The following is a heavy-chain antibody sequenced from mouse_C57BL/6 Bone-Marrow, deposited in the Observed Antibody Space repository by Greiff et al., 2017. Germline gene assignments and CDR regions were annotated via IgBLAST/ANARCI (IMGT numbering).Heavy chain of an antibody. J-gene: IGHJ2*01. Sequence: EVQLQQSGPELVKPGASVKISCKASGYTFTDYYMNWVKQSHGKSLEWIGDINPNNGGTSYNQKFKGKATLTVDKSSSTAYMELRSLTSEDSAVYYCAGYYSKYYFDYWGQGTTLTVSS. D-gene: IGHD2-5*01. CDR2: INPNNGGT. CDR1: GYTFTDYY. V-gene: IGHV1-26*01. CDR3: AGYYSKYYFDY.